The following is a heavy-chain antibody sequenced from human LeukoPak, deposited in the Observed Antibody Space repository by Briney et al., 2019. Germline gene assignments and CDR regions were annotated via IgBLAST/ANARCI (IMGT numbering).Heavy chain of an antibody. D-gene: IGHD6-13*01. Sequence: GGSLTLSCTASGFSFSTYWMSWVRQAPGQGLEWVTNIKQDGSEKYYVDSAKGRFTISRDNAKNSLYLQMNSLRADDTAVYYCATDLGSSRPNFWGQGILVTVSS. J-gene: IGHJ4*02. CDR3: ATDLGSSRPNF. CDR2: IKQDGSEK. V-gene: IGHV3-7*01. CDR1: GFSFSTYW.